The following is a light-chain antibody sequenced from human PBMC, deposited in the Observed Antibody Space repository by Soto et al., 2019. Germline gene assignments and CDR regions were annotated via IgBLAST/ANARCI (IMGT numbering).Light chain of an antibody. CDR3: PSYGKNLSWGV. V-gene: IGLV1-40*01. CDR2: STT. Sequence: QSVLTQPPSVSGAPGQRVTISCTGSSSNLGAGYDVHWYQQLPGRAPKLLIYSTTNRPSGVPDRISGSKSGTSASLAIAGLQGEDSAAYFRPSYGKNLSWGVFGGGTKLTVL. CDR1: SSNLGAGYD. J-gene: IGLJ3*02.